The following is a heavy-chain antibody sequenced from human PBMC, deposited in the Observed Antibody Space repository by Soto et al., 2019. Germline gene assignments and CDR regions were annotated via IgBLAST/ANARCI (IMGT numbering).Heavy chain of an antibody. CDR3: VRDRRIYYSDPHDEFVASDYEV. V-gene: IGHV1-18*01. D-gene: IGHD3-22*01. CDR2: ISPYTDDP. Sequence: QGQLVQSGVEVKKPGASVKVSCSASGNTFTNFGVTWVRQAPGQGLEWMGWISPYTDDPSYAQKFQGRVTMTIDTSTSTAYLDLRSLTSDDTAVYYCVRDRRIYYSDPHDEFVASDYEVWGQGTMVSVSS. CDR1: GNTFTNFG. J-gene: IGHJ3*01.